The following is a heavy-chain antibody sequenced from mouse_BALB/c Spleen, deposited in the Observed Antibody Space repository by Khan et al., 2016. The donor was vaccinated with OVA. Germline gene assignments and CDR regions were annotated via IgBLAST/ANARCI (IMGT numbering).Heavy chain of an antibody. J-gene: IGHJ4*01. CDR1: GYSITTNYA. CDR3: ARKNYDGYAVDY. Sequence: EVQLQESGPGLVKPSQSLSLTCTVTGYSITTNYAWDWIRQFPGNKLEWMGYISYSGSTSYNPSLKSRISITRDTSKNPFFLQLNSVTTESPATYDCARKNYDGYAVDYWGQGTSVTVSS. CDR2: ISYSGST. V-gene: IGHV3-2*02. D-gene: IGHD2-4*01.